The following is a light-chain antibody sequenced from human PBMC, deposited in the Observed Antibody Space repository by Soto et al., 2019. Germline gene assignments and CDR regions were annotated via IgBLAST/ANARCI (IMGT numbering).Light chain of an antibody. CDR3: QQYDIASLT. Sequence: DIQMTQSPSTLSASVGDRAIITCRASQSISSWFAWYQQKPGKAPNLLIYRASTLNSGIPSRFSGSGSGTEFTLTISSLQPDDVAIYYCQQYDIASLTFGQGTKVEIK. CDR1: QSISSW. CDR2: RAS. J-gene: IGKJ1*01. V-gene: IGKV1-5*03.